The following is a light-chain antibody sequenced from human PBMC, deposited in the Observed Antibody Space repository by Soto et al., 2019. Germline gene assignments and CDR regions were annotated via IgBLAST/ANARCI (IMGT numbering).Light chain of an antibody. Sequence: QSVLTQPPSVSGAPGQRVTISCTGSSSNIGAGYDVHWYQQLPGRAPKLLIYANSNRPSGVPDRFSGARSGPSASLAITGIQAEDEADYSCQSYDSSLSGFYVFGTGTKVTVL. V-gene: IGLV1-40*01. CDR2: ANS. CDR3: QSYDSSLSGFYV. J-gene: IGLJ1*01. CDR1: SSNIGAGYD.